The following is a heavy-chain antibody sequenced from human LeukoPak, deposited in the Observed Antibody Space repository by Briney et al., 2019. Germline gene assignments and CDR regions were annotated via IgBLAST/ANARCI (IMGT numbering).Heavy chain of an antibody. V-gene: IGHV4-4*07. Sequence: SETLSLTCTVSGGSISSYYRSWIRQPAGKGLEWIGRIYTSGSTNYNPSLKSRVTMSVDTSKNQFSLKLSSVTAADTAVYYCARDSSSTSWTFAFDIWGQGTMVTVSS. D-gene: IGHD2-2*01. CDR2: IYTSGST. J-gene: IGHJ3*02. CDR3: ARDSSSTSWTFAFDI. CDR1: GGSISSYY.